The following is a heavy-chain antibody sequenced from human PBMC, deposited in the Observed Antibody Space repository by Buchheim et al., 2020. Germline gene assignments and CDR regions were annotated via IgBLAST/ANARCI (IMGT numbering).Heavy chain of an antibody. J-gene: IGHJ4*02. Sequence: EVQLVESGGGLVQPGGSLRLSCEASGFIFSNFWMHWVRQAPGKGLVWVSRISGDGSSTSYADSVKGRFTISRDNSMTTLFLQMNSLRAEDSYGYGCARDLHYWGQGTL. CDR3: ARDLHY. CDR1: GFIFSNFW. CDR2: ISGDGSST. D-gene: IGHD5/OR15-5a*01. V-gene: IGHV3-74*01.